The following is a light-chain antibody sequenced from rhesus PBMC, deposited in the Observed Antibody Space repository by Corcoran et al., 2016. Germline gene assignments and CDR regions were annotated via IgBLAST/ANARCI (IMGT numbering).Light chain of an antibody. J-gene: IGKJ2*01. CDR3: QQHNSYPYS. CDR2: AAA. CDR1: QGISSW. V-gene: IGKV1-33*02. Sequence: DIQMTQSPSSLSASVGDRVTITCQASQGISSWLAWYQQKPGKAPKLLIYAAASLQSGVPSRFSGIGSGNDFTLTISSRQPEDCATYYCQQHNSYPYSFGQGTKVEIK.